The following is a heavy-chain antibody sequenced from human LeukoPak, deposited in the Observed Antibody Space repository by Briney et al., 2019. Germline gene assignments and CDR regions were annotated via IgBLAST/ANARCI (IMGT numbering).Heavy chain of an antibody. Sequence: GGSLRLSCAASGFTFSDYYMSWIRQAPGKWLEWVSYISSRGSTIYYADSVKGRFTISRDNAKDSLYLQMSSLRAEDTAVYYCARDSEGPFDYWGQGTLVTVSS. CDR3: ARDSEGPFDY. V-gene: IGHV3-11*04. CDR2: ISSRGSTI. J-gene: IGHJ4*02. CDR1: GFTFSDYY.